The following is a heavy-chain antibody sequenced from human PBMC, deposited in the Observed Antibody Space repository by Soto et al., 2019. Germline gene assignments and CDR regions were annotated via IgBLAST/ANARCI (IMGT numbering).Heavy chain of an antibody. CDR2: IYYSGST. D-gene: IGHD2-8*02. CDR1: GGSISSSNYY. V-gene: IGHV4-39*01. CDR3: ASPTGGREHRFYY. J-gene: IGHJ4*02. Sequence: QLQLQESGPGLVKPSETLSLTCAVSGGSISSSNYYWGWIRQPPGKGLEWIGSIYYSGSTYYNPSLKVRVTMSIDTSRNQISLQLTSVTAADTALYFCASPTGGREHRFYYCGLGTLVTVSS.